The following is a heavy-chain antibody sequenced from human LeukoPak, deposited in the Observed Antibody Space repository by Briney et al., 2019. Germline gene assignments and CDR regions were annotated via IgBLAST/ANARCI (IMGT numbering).Heavy chain of an antibody. CDR1: GFTFSTYA. Sequence: GGSLRLSCAASGFTFSTYAMSWVRQAAGKGLEWVSLISGSGGGTYYADSVKGRFTISRDNSKNTLYLQLNSLRVEDTAVYYCAKRYDSNYALDYWGQGTLVTVSS. J-gene: IGHJ4*02. D-gene: IGHD5-24*01. CDR3: AKRYDSNYALDY. V-gene: IGHV3-23*01. CDR2: ISGSGGGT.